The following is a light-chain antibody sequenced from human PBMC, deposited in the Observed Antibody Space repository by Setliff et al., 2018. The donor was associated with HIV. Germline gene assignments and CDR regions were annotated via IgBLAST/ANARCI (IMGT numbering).Light chain of an antibody. CDR3: CSYAGTYTYI. CDR2: DVY. J-gene: IGLJ1*01. V-gene: IGLV2-11*01. CDR1: SSVVGAYNF. Sequence: QSALTQPRSVSGSPGQSVTFSRTGSSSVVGAYNFVSWYQQLPGKAPKLIIYDVYRRPSGVPDRFSGSKSGDTASLTISGLRSEDEADYYCCSYAGTYTYIFGTGTKVTVL.